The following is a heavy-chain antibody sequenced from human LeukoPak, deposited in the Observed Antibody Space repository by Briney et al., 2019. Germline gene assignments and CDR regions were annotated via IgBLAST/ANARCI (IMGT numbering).Heavy chain of an antibody. CDR1: GFIFSSYS. CDR3: ARRRDDYVDY. D-gene: IGHD3-10*01. CDR2: INPSGGST. Sequence: GGSLRLSCAASGFIFSSYSMHWVRQAPGQGLEWMGIINPSGGSTSYAQKFQGRVTMTRDTSTSTVYMELSSLRSEDTAVYYCARRRDDYVDYWGQGTLVTVSS. V-gene: IGHV1-46*01. J-gene: IGHJ4*02.